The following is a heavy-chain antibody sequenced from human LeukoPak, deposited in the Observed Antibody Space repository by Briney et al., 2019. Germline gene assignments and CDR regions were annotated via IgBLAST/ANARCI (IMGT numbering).Heavy chain of an antibody. V-gene: IGHV4-59*08. D-gene: IGHD6-19*01. Sequence: SETLSLTCTVSGGSISSYYWSSIRQPPGKGLEWIGYIYSSGSTEYNHSLRGRVTISVDTSKNQFSLRLSSVTAADTAVYYCTRHIAVAGGDLWGQGTLVTVSS. CDR1: GGSISSYY. J-gene: IGHJ5*02. CDR3: TRHIAVAGGDL. CDR2: IYSSGST.